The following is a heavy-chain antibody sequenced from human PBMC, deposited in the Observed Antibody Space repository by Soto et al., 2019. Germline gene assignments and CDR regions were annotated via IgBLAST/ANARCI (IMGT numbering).Heavy chain of an antibody. CDR3: ATDYGDERFDY. Sequence: GTSVKVSCTDSGYTLTSYDSNWVRQATGQGLEWMGWMNPDSGNTGYAQRFQGRVTMTRNTSISTAYMELSSLRSEDTAVYYCATDYGDERFDYWGQGTLVTVSS. V-gene: IGHV1-8*01. CDR2: MNPDSGNT. CDR1: GYTLTSYD. J-gene: IGHJ4*02. D-gene: IGHD4-17*01.